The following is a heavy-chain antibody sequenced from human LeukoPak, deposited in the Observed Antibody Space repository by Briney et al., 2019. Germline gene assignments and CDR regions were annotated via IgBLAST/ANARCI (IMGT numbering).Heavy chain of an antibody. CDR3: ARSTSGWYYFDY. CDR1: GFSLSTSGVG. D-gene: IGHD6-19*01. CDR2: IFSNDEK. Sequence: SGPTLVKPTQTLTLTCTFSGFSLSTSGVGVGWIRQPPGKALEWLAHIFSNDEKSYSTSLKSRLTISMDTSKSQVVLTMTNMDPVDTATYYCARSTSGWYYFDYWGQGTLVTVSS. J-gene: IGHJ4*02. V-gene: IGHV2-26*01.